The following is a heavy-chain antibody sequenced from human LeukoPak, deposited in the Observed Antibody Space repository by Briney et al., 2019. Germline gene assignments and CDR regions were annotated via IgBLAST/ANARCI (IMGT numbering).Heavy chain of an antibody. Sequence: PGGSLRLSCAASGFTFRSYAMSWVRQAPGKGLEWVSSISGSGRSIYYADSVKGRFTISRDSSKNTLYLQMNSLRAEDTAVYYCAKTTAVATPPLYFQNWGQGTLVTVSS. V-gene: IGHV3-23*01. CDR1: GFTFRSYA. D-gene: IGHD4-23*01. CDR3: AKTTAVATPPLYFQN. J-gene: IGHJ1*01. CDR2: ISGSGRSI.